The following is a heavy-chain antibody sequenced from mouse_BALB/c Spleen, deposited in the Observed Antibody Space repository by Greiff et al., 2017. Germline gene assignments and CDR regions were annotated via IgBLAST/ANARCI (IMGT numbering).Heavy chain of an antibody. D-gene: IGHD2-3*01. CDR3: ARDMRIYDGYSRFAY. J-gene: IGHJ3*01. V-gene: IGHV7-3*02. CDR2: IRNKANGYTT. Sequence: EVQVVESGGGLVQPGGSLRLSCATSGFTFTDYYMSWVRQPPGKALEWLGFIRNKANGYTTEYSASVKGRFTISRDNSQSILYLQMNTLRAEDSATYYCARDMRIYDGYSRFAYWGQGTLVTVSA. CDR1: GFTFTDYY.